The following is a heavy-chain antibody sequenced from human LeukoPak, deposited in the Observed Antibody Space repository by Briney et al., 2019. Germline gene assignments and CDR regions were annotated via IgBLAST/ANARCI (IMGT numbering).Heavy chain of an antibody. CDR2: MVSSGSYI. CDR3: AGESAGYCSTTSCYKGYFDY. Sequence: GGSLRLSCAASGFTFSSYSMNWVRQAPGKGLEWVSSMVSSGSYIYYADSVKGRFTISRDNAKNSLYLQMNSLRAEDTAVYYCAGESAGYCSTTSCYKGYFDYWGQGTLVTVSS. D-gene: IGHD2-2*02. V-gene: IGHV3-21*01. J-gene: IGHJ4*02. CDR1: GFTFSSYS.